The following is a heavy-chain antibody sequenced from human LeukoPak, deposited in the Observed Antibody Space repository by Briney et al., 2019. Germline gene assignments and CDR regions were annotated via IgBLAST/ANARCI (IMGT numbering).Heavy chain of an antibody. Sequence: GGPLRLSCAASGFTVSGKYMTWVRQAPGKGLEWVSVIYSGGSTDYADSVKSRFTISRDNSKNTLYLQMNSLRAEDTAVYYCAKDPTTGDYYGMDVWGQGTTVTVSS. D-gene: IGHD4-11*01. CDR3: AKDPTTGDYYGMDV. CDR1: GFTVSGKY. CDR2: IYSGGST. J-gene: IGHJ6*02. V-gene: IGHV3-53*01.